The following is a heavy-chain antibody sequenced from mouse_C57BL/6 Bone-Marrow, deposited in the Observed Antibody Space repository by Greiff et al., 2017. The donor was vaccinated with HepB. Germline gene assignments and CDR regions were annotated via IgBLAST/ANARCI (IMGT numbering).Heavy chain of an antibody. J-gene: IGHJ3*01. CDR1: GYTFTSYW. CDR3: ARGGYYSNSAWFAY. Sequence: VQLQQSGAELVKPGASVKLSCKASGYTFTSYWMHWVKQRPGQGLEWIGIIHPNSGSTNYNEKFKSKATLTVDKSSSTAYMQLSSLTSEDSAVYYCARGGYYSNSAWFAYGGRGTLVTVSA. D-gene: IGHD2-5*01. CDR2: IHPNSGST. V-gene: IGHV1-64*01.